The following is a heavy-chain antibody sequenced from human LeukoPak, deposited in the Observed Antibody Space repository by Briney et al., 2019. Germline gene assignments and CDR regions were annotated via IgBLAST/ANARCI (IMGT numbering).Heavy chain of an antibody. V-gene: IGHV3-23*01. D-gene: IGHD2-2*01. CDR2: ISGSGGST. Sequence: GGSLRLSCAASGFTFSSYAMSWVRQAPGRGLGWVSAISGSGGSTYYADSVKGRFTISRDISKNTLYLQMNSLRAEDTAVYYCARGYCSSISCYVDYWGQGTLVTVSS. J-gene: IGHJ4*02. CDR3: ARGYCSSISCYVDY. CDR1: GFTFSSYA.